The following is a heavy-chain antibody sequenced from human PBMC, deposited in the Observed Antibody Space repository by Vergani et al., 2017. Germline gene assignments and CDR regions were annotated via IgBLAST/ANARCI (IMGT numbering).Heavy chain of an antibody. J-gene: IGHJ4*02. CDR2: IWYDGSNK. CDR3: ARDGARAYYDILTGYLNYFDY. CDR1: GFTFSSYG. Sequence: VQLLESGGGLVQPGGSLRLSCAASGFTFSSYGMHWVRQAPGKGLEWVAVIWYDGSNKYYADSVKGRFTISRDNSKNTLYLQMNSLRAEDTAVYYCARDGARAYYDILTGYLNYFDYWGQGTLVTVSS. D-gene: IGHD3-9*01. V-gene: IGHV3-33*08.